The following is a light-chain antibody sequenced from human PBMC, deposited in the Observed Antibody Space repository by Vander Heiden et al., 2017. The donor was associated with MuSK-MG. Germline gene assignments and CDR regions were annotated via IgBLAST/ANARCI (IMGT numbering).Light chain of an antibody. J-gene: IGKJ2*01. Sequence: DIVLTQSPDSLALSLGEKATISCKSSQSVLYSSSNMNYLAWFQQKPGQPPKLLIYWASTRESGVPDRFSGSGSGTEFTLTISSLQAEDAAVYYCQQYYDTQYTFGQGTKLEIK. CDR2: WAS. CDR3: QQYYDTQYT. V-gene: IGKV4-1*01. CDR1: QSVLYSSSNMNY.